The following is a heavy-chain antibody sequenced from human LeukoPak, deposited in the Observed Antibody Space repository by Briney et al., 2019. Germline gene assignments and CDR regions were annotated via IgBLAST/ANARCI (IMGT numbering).Heavy chain of an antibody. CDR3: ARDLLRITIFGVVTPPGFDY. CDR1: GYSISSGYY. Sequence: SETLSLTCTVSGYSISSGYYWGWIRQPPGKGLEWIGSIYHSGRTFYNPSLKSRVTISVDTSKNQFSLKLSSVTAADTAVYYCARDLLRITIFGVVTPPGFDYWGQGTLVTVSS. J-gene: IGHJ4*02. CDR2: IYHSGRT. V-gene: IGHV4-38-2*02. D-gene: IGHD3-3*01.